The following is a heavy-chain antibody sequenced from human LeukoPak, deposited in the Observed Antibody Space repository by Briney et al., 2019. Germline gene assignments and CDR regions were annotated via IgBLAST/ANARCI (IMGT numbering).Heavy chain of an antibody. CDR3: ARGKINGYSSSWYGGFDY. D-gene: IGHD6-13*01. J-gene: IGHJ4*02. V-gene: IGHV4-4*07. CDR2: IYTSGST. Sequence: KPSETLSLTCTVSGGSISSYYWSWIRQPAGKGLEWIGRIYTSGSTNCNPSLKSRVTMSVDTSKNQFSLKLSSVTAADTAVYYCARGKINGYSSSWYGGFDYWGQGTLVTVSS. CDR1: GGSISSYY.